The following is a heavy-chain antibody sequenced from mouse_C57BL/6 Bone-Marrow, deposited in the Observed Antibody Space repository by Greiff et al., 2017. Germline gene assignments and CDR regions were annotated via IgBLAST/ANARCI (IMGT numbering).Heavy chain of an antibody. Sequence: EVKLVESEGGLVQPGSSMKLSCTASGFTFSDYYMAWVRQVPEKGLEWVANINSDGSSTYYLDSLKSRFIISRDNAKNILYLQMSSLKSEDTATYYCARASIRPYWGQGTLVTVSA. J-gene: IGHJ3*01. V-gene: IGHV5-16*01. D-gene: IGHD1-2*01. CDR3: ARASIRPY. CDR1: GFTFSDYY. CDR2: INSDGSST.